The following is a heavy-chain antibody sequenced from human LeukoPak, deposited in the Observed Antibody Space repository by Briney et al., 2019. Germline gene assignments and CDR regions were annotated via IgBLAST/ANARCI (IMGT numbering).Heavy chain of an antibody. CDR1: GGSISDTLYY. CDR2: VYYSGST. Sequence: PSETLPLTCTVSGGSISDTLYYWGWIRQPPGEGLEWIASVYYSGSTYYNPSLQSRVTISVDTSKNQFSLKLSSVTAADTAVDYCARAWIQLSLHVFDIWGQGTMVTVSS. V-gene: IGHV4-39*01. D-gene: IGHD5-18*01. CDR3: ARAWIQLSLHVFDI. J-gene: IGHJ3*02.